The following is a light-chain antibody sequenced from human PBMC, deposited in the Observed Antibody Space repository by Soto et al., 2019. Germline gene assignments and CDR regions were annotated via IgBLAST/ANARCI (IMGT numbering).Light chain of an antibody. CDR1: SSDVGGYDH. J-gene: IGLJ1*01. CDR2: EVD. Sequence: QSVLTQPASVSGSPGQSITISCSGTSSDVGGYDHVSWYQQHPGKGPKLIIHEVDNRPSGVSLRFSGSKSGDTASLTISGLHPEDEADYYCSSYSSSSTLDVFGTGTKVTVL. V-gene: IGLV2-14*01. CDR3: SSYSSSSTLDV.